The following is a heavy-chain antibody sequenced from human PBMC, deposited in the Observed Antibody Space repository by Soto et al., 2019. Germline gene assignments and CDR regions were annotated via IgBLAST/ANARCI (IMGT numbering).Heavy chain of an antibody. CDR1: GFTFSSYG. J-gene: IGHJ6*02. CDR2: IWYDGSNK. D-gene: IGHD3-3*01. CDR3: ARGYDSFFTYYGMDV. Sequence: QVQLVESGGGVVQPGRSLRLSCAASGFTFSSYGMHWVRQAPGKGLEWVAVIWYDGSNKYYADSVKGRFTISRDKSKNTLYLQMNSLRAEDTAVYYCARGYDSFFTYYGMDVWGQGTTVTVSS. V-gene: IGHV3-33*01.